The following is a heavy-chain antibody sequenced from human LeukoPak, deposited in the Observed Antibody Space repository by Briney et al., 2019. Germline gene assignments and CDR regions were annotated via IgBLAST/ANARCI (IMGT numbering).Heavy chain of an antibody. CDR2: IYSGGST. J-gene: IGHJ4*02. CDR1: GFTLSSNY. Sequence: GWSLRLSCAATGFTLSSNYMSWVRQAPGKGLDWVSVIYSGGSTYYADSVKGRFTISRHNSKNTLYLQMSSLRAEDTAVYYCARGPSRDYWGQGTLVTVSS. V-gene: IGHV3-53*04. CDR3: ARGPSRDY.